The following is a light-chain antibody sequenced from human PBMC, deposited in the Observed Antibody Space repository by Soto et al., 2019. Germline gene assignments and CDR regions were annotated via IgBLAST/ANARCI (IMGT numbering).Light chain of an antibody. J-gene: IGLJ3*02. CDR1: SSNIGAAYD. CDR3: QSYDSSLSGGV. CDR2: GNN. Sequence: QSVLTQPPSVYGAPGQKVTISCTRSSSNIGAAYDVHWYQHLPGTAPKLLIYGNNNRPSGVPDRFSGSKSGTSASLAITGLQAEDEADYYCQSYDSSLSGGVFGGGTKLTVL. V-gene: IGLV1-40*01.